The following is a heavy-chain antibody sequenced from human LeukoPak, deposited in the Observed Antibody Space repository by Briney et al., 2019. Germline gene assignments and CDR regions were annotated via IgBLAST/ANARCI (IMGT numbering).Heavy chain of an antibody. D-gene: IGHD3-10*01. J-gene: IGHJ4*02. CDR2: ISYDRSDK. CDR3: AKENYYGSGSQYYFDY. CDR1: GFTLSSYG. V-gene: IGHV3-30*18. Sequence: GGSLRLSCAASGFTLSSYGMHWVRQAPGKGLEWVTIISYDRSDKFYTDSVKGRFTISRDNSKNTLYLQTNSLRAEDTAVYYCAKENYYGSGSQYYFDYWGQGTLVTVSS.